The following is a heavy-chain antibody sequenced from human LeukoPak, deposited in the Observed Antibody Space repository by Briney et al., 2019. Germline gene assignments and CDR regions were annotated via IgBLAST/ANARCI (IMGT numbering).Heavy chain of an antibody. J-gene: IGHJ5*02. D-gene: IGHD6-13*01. CDR3: ARVQKGIAAAGAGGGWFEP. Sequence: GSSVKVSCKASGGTFSSYAISWVRQAPGQGLEWMGRIIPILGIANYAQKFQGRVTITADKSTSTAYMELSSLRSEDTAVYYCARVQKGIAAAGAGGGWFEPWGQGTLVTVSA. V-gene: IGHV1-69*04. CDR1: GGTFSSYA. CDR2: IIPILGIA.